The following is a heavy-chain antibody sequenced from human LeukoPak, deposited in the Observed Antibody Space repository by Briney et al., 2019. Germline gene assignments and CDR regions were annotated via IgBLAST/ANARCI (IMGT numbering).Heavy chain of an antibody. D-gene: IGHD3-22*01. CDR1: GSTFTSYW. Sequence: GESLKISCKGSGSTFTSYWIGWVRRMPGKGLEWMGIIYPGDSDTRYSPSFQGQVTISADKSISTAYLQWSSLKASDTTMYYCARDMYYYDSGGNYYLDYWGQGTLVTVSA. CDR3: ARDMYYYDSGGNYYLDY. CDR2: IYPGDSDT. J-gene: IGHJ4*02. V-gene: IGHV5-51*01.